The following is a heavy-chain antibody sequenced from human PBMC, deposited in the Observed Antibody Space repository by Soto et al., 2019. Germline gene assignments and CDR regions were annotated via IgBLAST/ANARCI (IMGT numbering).Heavy chain of an antibody. V-gene: IGHV4-59*01. CDR2: IYNSGTT. CDR3: ARVSMSTVSWGFDP. D-gene: IGHD4-4*01. CDR1: GDPITSNH. Sequence: SETLSLTCAVSGDPITSNHWNWIRQPPGRGLEWIGYIYNSGTTKYNPSLKSRVIISVDTSKNQLSLKLSSVTAADTAVYYCARVSMSTVSWGFDPWGQGTLVTVSS. J-gene: IGHJ5*02.